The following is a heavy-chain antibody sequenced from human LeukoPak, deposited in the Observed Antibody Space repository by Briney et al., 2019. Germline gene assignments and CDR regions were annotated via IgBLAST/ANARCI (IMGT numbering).Heavy chain of an antibody. CDR3: AREGRVSGYDFDC. J-gene: IGHJ4*02. CDR2: INSDGSSI. V-gene: IGHV3-74*03. CDR1: GFTLSSYW. D-gene: IGHD5-12*01. Sequence: GGSLRLSCAASGFTLSSYWMHWVRQAPGKGLVWVSRINSDGSSITYADSVKGRFTISRDNAKNTLYLQVNSLRVEDTAVYYCAREGRVSGYDFDCWGQGTLVTVSS.